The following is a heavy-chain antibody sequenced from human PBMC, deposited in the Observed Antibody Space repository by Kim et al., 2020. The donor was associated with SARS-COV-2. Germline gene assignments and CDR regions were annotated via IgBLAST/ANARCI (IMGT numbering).Heavy chain of an antibody. CDR1: GGSISSSNW. Sequence: SETLSLTCAVSGGSISSSNWWSWVRQPPGKGLEWIGEIYHSGSTNYNPSLKSRVTISVDKSKNQFSLKLSSVTAADTVVYYCARDLDLLYCSGGSCEEPSVGMDVWGQGTTVTVSS. CDR3: ARDLDLLYCSGGSCEEPSVGMDV. V-gene: IGHV4-4*02. D-gene: IGHD2-15*01. J-gene: IGHJ6*02. CDR2: IYHSGST.